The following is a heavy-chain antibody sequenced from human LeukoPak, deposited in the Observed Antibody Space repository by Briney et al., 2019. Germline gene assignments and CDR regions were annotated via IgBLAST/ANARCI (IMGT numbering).Heavy chain of an antibody. Sequence: GGSLRLSCAASGFTFSSYWMHWVRQAPGKGLVWVSRINSDGSSTSYADSVKGRFTISSDNAKNTLYLQMNSLRAEDTAVYYCARGDDFWSGYSFDYWGQGTLVTVSS. CDR1: GFTFSSYW. J-gene: IGHJ4*02. V-gene: IGHV3-74*01. CDR3: ARGDDFWSGYSFDY. D-gene: IGHD3-3*01. CDR2: INSDGSST.